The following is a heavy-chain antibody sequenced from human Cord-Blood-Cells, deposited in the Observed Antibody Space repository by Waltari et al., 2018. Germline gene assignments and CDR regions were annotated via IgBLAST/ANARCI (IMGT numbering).Heavy chain of an antibody. CDR2: IYYSGST. Sequence: QVQLQESGPGLVKPSETLSLTCTVSGGSVSSGSYYWSWIRQPPGKGLEWIGYIYYSGSTNYNPTLKSRVTISVDTSKNQCSLKLSSVTAADTAVYYCARDSDYWGQGTLVTVSS. V-gene: IGHV4-61*01. CDR3: ARDSDY. J-gene: IGHJ4*02. CDR1: GGSVSSGSYY.